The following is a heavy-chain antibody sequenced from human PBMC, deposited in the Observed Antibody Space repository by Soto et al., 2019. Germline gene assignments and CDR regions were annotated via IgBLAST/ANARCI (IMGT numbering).Heavy chain of an antibody. Sequence: QVQLVQSGAEVKKPGASVKVSCKASGFIFSNYGISWVRQAPGQGPEWMGWISGYNGNTNYAQTLQGRVTMTTDTSTSTAYMEVRSLRSDDTAVYYCARGGSTWSAEYYQHWGQGTLVIVSS. V-gene: IGHV1-18*01. CDR2: ISGYNGNT. J-gene: IGHJ1*01. D-gene: IGHD6-13*01. CDR3: ARGGSTWSAEYYQH. CDR1: GFIFSNYG.